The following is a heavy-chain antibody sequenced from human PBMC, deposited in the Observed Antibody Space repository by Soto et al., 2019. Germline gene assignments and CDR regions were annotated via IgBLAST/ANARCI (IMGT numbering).Heavy chain of an antibody. J-gene: IGHJ4*02. D-gene: IGHD4-4*01. CDR1: GFTFSSYG. Sequence: QVQLVESGGGVVQPGRSLRLSCAASGFTFSSYGMHWVRQDPGKGLEWVAVIWFDGSNKFYADSVKGRFTISRDNSKNTVSLQMNSLREEDSAAYYSATTGPYWGQGTLVTGSS. V-gene: IGHV3-33*01. CDR3: ATTGPY. CDR2: IWFDGSNK.